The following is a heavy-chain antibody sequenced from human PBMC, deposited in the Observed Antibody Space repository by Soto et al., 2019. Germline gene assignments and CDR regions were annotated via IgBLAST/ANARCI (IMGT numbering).Heavy chain of an antibody. V-gene: IGHV1-18*01. J-gene: IGHJ6*02. Sequence: GDKGKSVGIGWVRKAPRQGLEWMGWISTDNGKTHSARKLQGRVTMTTDTSTSTAYMEVRSLRSDDTAMYYCARDGVAGAAARISYSHPAFHVWR. D-gene: IGHD2-15*01. CDR1: GDKGKSVG. CDR3: ARDGVAGAAARISYSHPAFHV. CDR2: ISTDNGKT.